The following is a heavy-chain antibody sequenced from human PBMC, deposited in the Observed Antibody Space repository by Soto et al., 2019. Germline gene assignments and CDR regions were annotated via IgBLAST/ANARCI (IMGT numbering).Heavy chain of an antibody. Sequence: EVNLVESRGGLVQPGGSLRLSCSTSGFTFGDYWMSWVRQAPGKRLEWVANTKQDESEKYYVGSVRGRFTISRDNAKNSLYLQMNSLRAEDTAVYFCVREGDSGFFSWGQGTLVSVSS. CDR1: GFTFGDYW. J-gene: IGHJ5*02. D-gene: IGHD6-25*01. CDR3: VREGDSGFFS. V-gene: IGHV3-7*01. CDR2: TKQDESEK.